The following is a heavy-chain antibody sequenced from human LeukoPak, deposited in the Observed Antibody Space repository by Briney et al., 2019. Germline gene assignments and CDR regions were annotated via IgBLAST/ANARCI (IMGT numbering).Heavy chain of an antibody. D-gene: IGHD6-6*01. J-gene: IGHJ6*03. CDR2: ISAYNGNT. Sequence: ASVKVSCKASGYTFTSYGISWLRQAPGQGLEWMGWISAYNGNTNYAQKLQGRVTMTTDTSTSTAYMELRSLRSDDTAVYYCARSTQGEQLVYYYYYMDVWGKGTTVTVSS. V-gene: IGHV1-18*01. CDR1: GYTFTSYG. CDR3: ARSTQGEQLVYYYYYMDV.